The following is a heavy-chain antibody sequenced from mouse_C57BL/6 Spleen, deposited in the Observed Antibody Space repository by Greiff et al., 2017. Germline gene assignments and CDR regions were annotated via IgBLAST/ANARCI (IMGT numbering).Heavy chain of an antibody. CDR1: GFTFSSYA. CDR3: ARAHYYGFFDY. J-gene: IGHJ2*01. Sequence: EVKLVESGGGLVKPGGSLKLSCAASGFTFSSYAMSWVRQTPEKRLEWVATISDGGSYTYYPDNVKGRFTISRDNAKNNLYLQMSHLKSEDTAMYYCARAHYYGFFDYWGQGTTLTVSS. CDR2: ISDGGSYT. V-gene: IGHV5-4*03. D-gene: IGHD1-2*01.